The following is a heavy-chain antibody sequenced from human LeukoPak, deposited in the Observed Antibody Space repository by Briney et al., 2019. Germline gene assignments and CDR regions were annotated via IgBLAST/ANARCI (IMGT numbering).Heavy chain of an antibody. CDR3: AQGSGFYYDY. CDR1: GFTFSDYY. Sequence: GGSLRLSCAASGFTFSDYYMSWIRQAPGKGLEWVGLIKRETDGGTTDFAAPVKGRFTISRDDSKNTLYLQMNRLTSEDTAVYYCAQGSGFYYDYWGQGTLVTVSS. J-gene: IGHJ4*02. D-gene: IGHD3-22*01. V-gene: IGHV3-15*01. CDR2: IKRETDGGTT.